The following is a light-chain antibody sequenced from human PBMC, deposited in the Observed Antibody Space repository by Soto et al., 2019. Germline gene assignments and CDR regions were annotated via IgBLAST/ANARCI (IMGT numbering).Light chain of an antibody. CDR2: ASS. V-gene: IGKV3-15*01. CDR3: QRYGGGRLT. J-gene: IGKJ4*01. Sequence: EIVLTQSPATLSVSPGERATLSCRASQSVGSNFAWYQQKPGHAPRLLIFASSTRATGVPARFSGSGSGTEFTRTISSLQSEDFAVYYCQRYGGGRLTFGGGAKVEIE. CDR1: QSVGSN.